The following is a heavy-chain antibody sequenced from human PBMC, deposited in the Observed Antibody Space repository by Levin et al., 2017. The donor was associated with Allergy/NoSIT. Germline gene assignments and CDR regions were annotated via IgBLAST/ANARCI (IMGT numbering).Heavy chain of an antibody. CDR3: VRSRDVADY. J-gene: IGHJ4*02. V-gene: IGHV3-11*03. CDR1: GFTFNGYY. Sequence: PGGSLRLSCAASGFTFNGYYMSWVRQAPGKGLEWVSYISSSGTYRNYADSVQGRFTISRDNAKNSMDLQMNGLRAEDSAVYYCVRSRDVADYWGQGTLVTVSS. D-gene: IGHD3-10*02. CDR2: ISSSGTYR.